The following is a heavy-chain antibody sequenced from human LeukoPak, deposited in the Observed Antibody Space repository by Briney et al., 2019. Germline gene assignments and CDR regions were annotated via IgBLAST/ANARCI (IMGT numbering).Heavy chain of an antibody. D-gene: IGHD1-26*01. J-gene: IGHJ4*02. Sequence: PGGSLRLSCAASGFTFSSYAMSWVRQAPGKGLEWVSAISGSGGSTYYADSVKGRFTISRDNSKNTLYLQMNSLRAEDTAVYYCARVKWELLTSDYWGQGTLVTVSS. CDR1: GFTFSSYA. CDR2: ISGSGGST. V-gene: IGHV3-23*01. CDR3: ARVKWELLTSDY.